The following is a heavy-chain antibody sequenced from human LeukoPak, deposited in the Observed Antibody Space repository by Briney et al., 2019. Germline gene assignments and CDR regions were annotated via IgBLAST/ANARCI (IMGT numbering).Heavy chain of an antibody. J-gene: IGHJ6*03. CDR1: TFSISRGYY. CDR3: ARQRAGYCSSTSCYMSFNYYYYYMDV. CDR2: IYRTGST. D-gene: IGHD2-2*02. V-gene: IGHV4-38-2*02. Sequence: PSETLSLTCTVSTFSISRGYYWGWIRQPPGKGLEWIGSIYRTGSTNYNPSLKSRVTISVDTSKNQFSLKLSSVTAADTAVYYCARQRAGYCSSTSCYMSFNYYYYYMDVWGKGTTVTISS.